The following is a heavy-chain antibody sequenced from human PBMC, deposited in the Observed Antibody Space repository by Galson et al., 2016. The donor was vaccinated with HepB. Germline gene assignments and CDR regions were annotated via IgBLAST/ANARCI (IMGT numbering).Heavy chain of an antibody. CDR1: GYTFTSYY. CDR3: ARAGLPPYYYYGMDV. J-gene: IGHJ6*02. Sequence: SVKVSCKASGYTFTSYYMYWVRQAPGRGLEWMGIINPSGGSTSYPQKFQGRVTMTRDTSTSTVYMELSSLRPEDTAVYYCARAGLPPYYYYGMDVWGQGTTVTVSS. CDR2: INPSGGST. V-gene: IGHV1-46*01. D-gene: IGHD4-11*01.